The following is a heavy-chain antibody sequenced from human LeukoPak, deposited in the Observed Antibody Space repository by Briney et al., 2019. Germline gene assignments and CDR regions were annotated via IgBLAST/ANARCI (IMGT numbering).Heavy chain of an antibody. CDR3: ARGGRYCSGGSCYFREDY. V-gene: IGHV1-8*01. Sequence: ASVKVSCKASGYTFTSYDINWVRQATGQGLEWMGWMNPNSGNTGYAQKFQGRVTMTRNTSISTAYMELSSLRSEDTAVYYCARGGRYCSGGSCYFREDYWGQGTLVTVSS. CDR1: GYTFTSYD. D-gene: IGHD2-15*01. J-gene: IGHJ4*02. CDR2: MNPNSGNT.